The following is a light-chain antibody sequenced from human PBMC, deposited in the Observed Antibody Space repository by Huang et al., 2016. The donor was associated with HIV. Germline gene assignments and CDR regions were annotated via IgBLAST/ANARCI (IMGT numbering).Light chain of an antibody. CDR3: QQYGISPGT. Sequence: EIVLTQSPGTLSLSTGERTTLSCRASQSVSSGYLAWYQQKPGQAPRLLIYGASTRATGIPGRFSGSVSGTDFTLTISRLQPEDFAVYYCQQYGISPGTFGQGTKVEVK. V-gene: IGKV3-20*01. J-gene: IGKJ1*01. CDR2: GAS. CDR1: QSVSSGY.